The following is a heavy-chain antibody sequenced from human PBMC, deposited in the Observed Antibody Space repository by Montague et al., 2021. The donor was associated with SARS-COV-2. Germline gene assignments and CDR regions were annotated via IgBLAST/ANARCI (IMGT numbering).Heavy chain of an antibody. CDR2: IDDSGST. CDR1: GXSISSGNYY. D-gene: IGHD5-12*01. CDR3: ARRGRKLLPVATTIGGFDI. J-gene: IGHJ3*02. V-gene: IGHV4-39*02. Sequence: SETLSLTCTVSGXSISSGNYYWDWIRQPPGKGLEWIGSIDDSGSTYYNPSLKSRVTISVDTSKNHFSLKLSSVTAADTAVYYCARRGRKLLPVATTIGGFDIWGQGTMVTVSS.